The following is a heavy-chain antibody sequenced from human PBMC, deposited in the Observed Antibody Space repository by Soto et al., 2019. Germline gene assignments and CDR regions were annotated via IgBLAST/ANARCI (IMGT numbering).Heavy chain of an antibody. Sequence: ASVKVSCKASGYTFTSYDINWVRQATGQGLEWMGWMNPNSGNTGYAQKFQGRVAMTRNTSISTAYMELSSLRSEDTAVYYCARVGDCSGGSCYPIRYYYYGMDVWGQGTTVTVSS. D-gene: IGHD2-15*01. CDR2: MNPNSGNT. V-gene: IGHV1-8*01. CDR1: GYTFTSYD. CDR3: ARVGDCSGGSCYPIRYYYYGMDV. J-gene: IGHJ6*02.